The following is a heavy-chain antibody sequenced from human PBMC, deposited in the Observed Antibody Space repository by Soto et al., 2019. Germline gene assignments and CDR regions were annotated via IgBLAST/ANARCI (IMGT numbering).Heavy chain of an antibody. CDR3: ARLRISYDFWSGYPELYYYYGMDV. CDR2: IYYSGST. D-gene: IGHD3-3*01. V-gene: IGHV4-30-4*01. J-gene: IGHJ6*02. Sequence: SETLSLTCTVSGGSISSGDYYWSWIRQPPGKGLEWIGYIYYSGSTYYNPSLKSRVTISVDTSKNQFSLKLSSVTAADTAVYYCARLRISYDFWSGYPELYYYYGMDVWGPGTTVTVSS. CDR1: GGSISSGDYY.